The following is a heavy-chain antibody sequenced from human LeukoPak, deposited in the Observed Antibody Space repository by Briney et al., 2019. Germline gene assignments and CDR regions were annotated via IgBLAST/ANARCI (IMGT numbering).Heavy chain of an antibody. J-gene: IGHJ6*03. D-gene: IGHD1-26*01. Sequence: ASVKVSCKASGYTFTNYYIQWVRQAPGQGLEWMGIINPSGGSTSYAQKFQGRVTMTRDTSTSTVYMELSSLRSEDTAVYYCARDPGVGARAHYYYMDVWGKGTTVTISS. CDR2: INPSGGST. V-gene: IGHV1-46*01. CDR1: GYTFTNYY. CDR3: ARDPGVGARAHYYYMDV.